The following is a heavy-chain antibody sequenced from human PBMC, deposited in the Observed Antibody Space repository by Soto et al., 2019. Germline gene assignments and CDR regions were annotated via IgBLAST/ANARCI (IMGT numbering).Heavy chain of an antibody. CDR3: TCHPPRGDYNKYARNY. V-gene: IGHV3-7*03. CDR2: ITEDGSEQ. D-gene: IGHD4-4*01. Sequence: GGSLRISLAVFGLTCIRFYIKWVHPTPAKGLGWVASITEDGSEQYYMASEKGRFTISRDNAKNSLFLQMNSLRAEDTAVYFCTCHPPRGDYNKYARNYWGQGTQVT. CDR1: GLTCIRFY. J-gene: IGHJ4*02.